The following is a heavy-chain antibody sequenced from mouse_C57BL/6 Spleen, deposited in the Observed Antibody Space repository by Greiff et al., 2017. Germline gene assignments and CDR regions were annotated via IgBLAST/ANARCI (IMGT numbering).Heavy chain of an antibody. J-gene: IGHJ2*01. Sequence: VQLQQSGAELVKPGASVKMSCKASGYTFTSYWINWVKQRPGQGLEWIGDIYPGSGSTNYNEKFKSKATLTVDTSSSTAYMQLSSLTSEDSAVYYCARGQLRLDFDYWGQGTTLTVSS. D-gene: IGHD3-2*02. V-gene: IGHV1-55*01. CDR2: IYPGSGST. CDR3: ARGQLRLDFDY. CDR1: GYTFTSYW.